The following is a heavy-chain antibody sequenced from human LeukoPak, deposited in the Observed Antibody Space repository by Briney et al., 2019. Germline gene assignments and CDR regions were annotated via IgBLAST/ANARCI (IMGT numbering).Heavy chain of an antibody. CDR3: ARSRHSYDSSGFPHY. CDR1: GFTFNSYT. CDR2: ISSSSSYI. V-gene: IGHV3-21*04. Sequence: GGSLRLSCAASGFTFNSYTVNWVRQVPGKGLEWVSSISSSSSYIYYSDSVKGRFTISRDNAKNSLYLQMNSLRAEDTALYYCARSRHSYDSSGFPHYWGQGTLVTVSS. D-gene: IGHD3-22*01. J-gene: IGHJ4*02.